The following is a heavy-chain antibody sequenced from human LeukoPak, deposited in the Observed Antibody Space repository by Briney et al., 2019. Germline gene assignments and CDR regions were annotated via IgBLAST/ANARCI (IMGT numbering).Heavy chain of an antibody. J-gene: IGHJ5*02. V-gene: IGHV4-59*01. CDR3: ARVLYGGYDCYWFAP. CDR1: GGSISSYY. D-gene: IGHD5-12*01. CDR2: IYYSGST. Sequence: SETLSLTYTVSGGSISSYYWSWIRQPPGKGLEWIGYIYYSGSTNYNPSLKSRVTISVDTSKNQFSLKLSSVTAADTAVYYCARVLYGGYDCYWFAPWGQGTLVTVSS.